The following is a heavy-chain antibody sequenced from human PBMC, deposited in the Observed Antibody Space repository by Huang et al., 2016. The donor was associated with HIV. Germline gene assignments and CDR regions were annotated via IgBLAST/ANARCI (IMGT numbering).Heavy chain of an antibody. Sequence: QVQLTQSGAEVKKPGASVKVSCKISGDTLTESSMHWVRQAPGKGLEWMGRLKPEGGERVDAQRFQGRVTMTEDTTTDTAYLELSSLRSEDTAVYYCATEGLWGEGNTLDYWGQGTLVTVSS. CDR3: ATEGLWGEGNTLDY. CDR1: GDTLTESS. J-gene: IGHJ4*02. V-gene: IGHV1-24*01. CDR2: LKPEGGER. D-gene: IGHD3-10*01.